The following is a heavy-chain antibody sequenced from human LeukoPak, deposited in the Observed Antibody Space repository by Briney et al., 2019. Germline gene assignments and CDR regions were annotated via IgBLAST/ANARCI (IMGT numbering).Heavy chain of an antibody. J-gene: IGHJ4*02. D-gene: IGHD2-2*03. Sequence: GGSLRLSCAASGFTFSTYAMTWVRQAPGKGLEWVSAISGSGDRTYYADSVKGQFTISRDNSKNTVYLQMNSLKADDTAIYYCAMDRGYWGQGTLVTVSS. CDR1: GFTFSTYA. CDR3: AMDRGY. CDR2: ISGSGDRT. V-gene: IGHV3-23*01.